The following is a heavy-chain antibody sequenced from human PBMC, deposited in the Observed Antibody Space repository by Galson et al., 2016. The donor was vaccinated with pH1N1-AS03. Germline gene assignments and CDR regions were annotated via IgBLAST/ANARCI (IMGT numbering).Heavy chain of an antibody. J-gene: IGHJ4*02. Sequence: PALVKPTQTLTLTCTFSGFSLTTSAVGVVWIRQPPGKALEWLALIYWDGDKRYNSSLKSRLTITKDTSKNQVVLTMTNMDPVDTATYYCARTAGWLPDFWGQGTLVAVSS. CDR2: IYWDGDK. CDR3: ARTAGWLPDF. V-gene: IGHV2-5*02. D-gene: IGHD3-9*01. CDR1: GFSLTTSAVG.